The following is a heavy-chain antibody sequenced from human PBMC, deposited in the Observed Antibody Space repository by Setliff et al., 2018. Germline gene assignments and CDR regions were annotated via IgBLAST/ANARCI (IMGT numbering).Heavy chain of an antibody. V-gene: IGHV1-8*02. CDR2: MNPNSGNT. D-gene: IGHD3-3*01. CDR3: ARAQSWSGGPYYFDN. CDR1: GYTFTIYD. Sequence: ASVKVSCKASGYTFTIYDINWVRQATGQGLEWMGWMNPNSGNTGYAQKFQGRVTMTRNTSISTAYMDLSSLRFEDTAVYYCARAQSWSGGPYYFDNWGQGTLVTVSS. J-gene: IGHJ4*02.